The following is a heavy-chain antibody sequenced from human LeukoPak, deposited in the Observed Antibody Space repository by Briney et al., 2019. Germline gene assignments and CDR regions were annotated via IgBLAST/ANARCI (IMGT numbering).Heavy chain of an antibody. CDR1: GYTFTSYG. V-gene: IGHV1-18*01. CDR3: ARDRSAYYDFWSGSPPHY. J-gene: IGHJ4*02. CDR2: ISAYNGNT. Sequence: ASVKVSCKASGYTFTSYGISWVRQAPGQGLEWMGWISAYNGNTNYAQKLQGRVTMTTDTSTSTAYMELRSLRSDDTAVYYCARDRSAYYDFWSGSPPHYWGQGTLVTVSS. D-gene: IGHD3-3*01.